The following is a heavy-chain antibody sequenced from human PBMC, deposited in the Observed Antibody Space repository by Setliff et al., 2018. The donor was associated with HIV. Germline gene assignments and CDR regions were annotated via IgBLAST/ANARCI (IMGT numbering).Heavy chain of an antibody. CDR3: AKDRWIRSNDACHI. Sequence: GESLKISCAASGFTFDDYTMHWVRQPPGKGLEWVSLISWNGGGASYRDSVKGRFTISRDNSKNSLYLQMQSLRIEDTALYYCAKDRWIRSNDACHIWGQGTMVTVSS. J-gene: IGHJ3*02. CDR1: GFTFDDYT. V-gene: IGHV3-43*01. D-gene: IGHD5-18*01. CDR2: ISWNGGGA.